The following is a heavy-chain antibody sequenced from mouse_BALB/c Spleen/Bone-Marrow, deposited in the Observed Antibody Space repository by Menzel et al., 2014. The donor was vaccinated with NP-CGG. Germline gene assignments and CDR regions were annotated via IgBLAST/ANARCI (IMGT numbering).Heavy chain of an antibody. CDR1: GFTFSSYG. Sequence: EVHLVESGGDLVKPGGSLKLSCAASGFTFSSYGMSWVRQIPDKRLEWVATISSGGSYTFYPDSVKGRLTISRDNAKNTLNLQMTSLKSEDTAMYCCARRRDYDYFDYWGQGTTLTVSS. CDR2: ISSGGSYT. CDR3: ARRRDYDYFDY. D-gene: IGHD2-4*01. V-gene: IGHV5-6*01. J-gene: IGHJ2*01.